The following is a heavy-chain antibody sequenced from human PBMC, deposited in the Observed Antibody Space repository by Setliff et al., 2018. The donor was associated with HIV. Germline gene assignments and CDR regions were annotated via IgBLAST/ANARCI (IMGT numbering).Heavy chain of an antibody. Sequence: TSETLSLTCTVSGGSIKSSSYYWGWIRQPPGKGLEWIGSIYYSGNTYCNPSLKSRATISEDTSRNQFSLKLGSVTAADTAVYYCAYGGNEDYYYYMDVWGKGTTVTVSS. D-gene: IGHD4-17*01. CDR2: IYYSGNT. V-gene: IGHV4-39*07. CDR1: GGSIKSSSYY. CDR3: AYGGNEDYYYYMDV. J-gene: IGHJ6*03.